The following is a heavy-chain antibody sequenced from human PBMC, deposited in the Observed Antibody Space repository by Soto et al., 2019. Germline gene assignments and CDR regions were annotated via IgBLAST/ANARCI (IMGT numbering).Heavy chain of an antibody. Sequence: SETLSLTCTVSGGSISSGGYYWSWIRQHPGKGLEWIGYIYYSGSTYYNPSLKSRVTISVDTSKNQFSLKLSSVTAADTAVYYCARYFRAAMFRNWFDPWGQGTLVTVSS. D-gene: IGHD2-2*01. CDR1: GGSISSGGYY. V-gene: IGHV4-31*03. J-gene: IGHJ5*02. CDR3: ARYFRAAMFRNWFDP. CDR2: IYYSGST.